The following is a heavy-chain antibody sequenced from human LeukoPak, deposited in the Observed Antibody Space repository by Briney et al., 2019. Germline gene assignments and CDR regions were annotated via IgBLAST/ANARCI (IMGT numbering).Heavy chain of an antibody. CDR3: ARALSWTTESYYYMDV. CDR1: GYTFTSYD. V-gene: IGHV1-8*01. Sequence: ASVKVSCKASGYTFTSYDINWVRQATGQRLEWMGWMNPSSGNTGYAQKFQGRVTMTKNTSISTAYMDLSSLRSEDTAVYYCARALSWTTESYYYMDVWGKGTTVTVSS. CDR2: MNPSSGNT. D-gene: IGHD3/OR15-3a*01. J-gene: IGHJ6*03.